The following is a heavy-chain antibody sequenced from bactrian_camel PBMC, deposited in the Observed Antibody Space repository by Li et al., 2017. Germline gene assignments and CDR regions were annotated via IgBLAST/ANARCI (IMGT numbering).Heavy chain of an antibody. V-gene: IGHV3S53*01. D-gene: IGHD4*01. J-gene: IGHJ4*01. Sequence: QVQLVESGGGSVQAGGSLRLSCAASGYTTSMYCMGWFRQAPGKEREAVASIDRDGRTTYADSVKGRLTISKDNAKGVMYLEMNALKREDTAVYYCAAGTVKGVWFRASDYSYWGQGTQVTVS. CDR2: IDRDGRT. CDR3: AAGTVKGVWFRASDYSY. CDR1: GYTTSMYC.